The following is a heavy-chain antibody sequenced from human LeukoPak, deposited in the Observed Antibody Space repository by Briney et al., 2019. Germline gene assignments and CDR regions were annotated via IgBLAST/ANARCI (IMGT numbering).Heavy chain of an antibody. D-gene: IGHD5-12*01. Sequence: NASETLSLTCGVYSGSLSDKYWSWIRQPPGKGLEWIGEINPSGRTNYNPSLKSRVTMSIDTSKNQFSLKLSSVTAADTAVYYCARLSGYHFDYWRQGALVTVSS. J-gene: IGHJ4*02. V-gene: IGHV4-34*01. CDR2: INPSGRT. CDR1: SGSLSDKY. CDR3: ARLSGYHFDY.